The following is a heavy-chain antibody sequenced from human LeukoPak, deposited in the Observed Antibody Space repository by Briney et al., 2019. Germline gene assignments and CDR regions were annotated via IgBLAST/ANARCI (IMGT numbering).Heavy chain of an antibody. D-gene: IGHD6-13*01. CDR2: INHSGST. CDR3: ARGGSSWYGVGFDY. V-gene: IGHV4-34*01. J-gene: IGHJ4*02. Sequence: SETLSLTCAVYGGSFSGYYWSWIRQPPGKGLEWIGEINHSGSTNYDPSLKSRVTISVDTSKNQFSLKLSSVTAADAAVYYCARGGSSWYGVGFDYWGQGTLVTVSS. CDR1: GGSFSGYY.